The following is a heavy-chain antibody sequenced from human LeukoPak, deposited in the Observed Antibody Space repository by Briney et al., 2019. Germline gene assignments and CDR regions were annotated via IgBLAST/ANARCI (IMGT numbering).Heavy chain of an antibody. D-gene: IGHD1-1*01. CDR1: GFTFSSYA. CDR3: AFSRSGLERRQIDH. CDR2: ISGSGGST. J-gene: IGHJ4*02. V-gene: IGHV3-23*01. Sequence: PGGSLRLSCAASGFTFSSYAMSWVRQAPGKGLEWVSAISGSGGSTYYADSVKGRFTISRDNSKNTLYLQMNSLRAEDTAVYYCAFSRSGLERRQIDHWGQGTLVTVSS.